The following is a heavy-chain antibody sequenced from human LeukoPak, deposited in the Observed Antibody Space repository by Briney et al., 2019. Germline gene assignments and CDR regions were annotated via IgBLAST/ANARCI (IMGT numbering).Heavy chain of an antibody. Sequence: GGSLRLSCAAFGFTFSSYAMSWVRQAPGKGLEWISAISGSGGSTYYADSVKGRFTISRDNSKNTLYLQMNSLRAEDTAVYYCAKILRFLEWLNFDYWGQGTLVTVSS. CDR1: GFTFSSYA. CDR2: ISGSGGST. V-gene: IGHV3-23*01. CDR3: AKILRFLEWLNFDY. D-gene: IGHD3-3*01. J-gene: IGHJ4*02.